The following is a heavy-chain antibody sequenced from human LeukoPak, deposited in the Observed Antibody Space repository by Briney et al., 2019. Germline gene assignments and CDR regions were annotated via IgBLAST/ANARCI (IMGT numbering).Heavy chain of an antibody. J-gene: IGHJ4*02. CDR1: GFTFSTYW. V-gene: IGHV3-7*04. CDR2: INQYGSEK. CDR3: ARDLDY. Sequence: GGSLRLSCVASGFTFSTYWMNWVRQAPGKGLEWVANINQYGSEKYYVDSVKGRFTISRDNAKNPLYLQMNSLRAEDTAVYYCARDLDYWGQGTLVTVSS.